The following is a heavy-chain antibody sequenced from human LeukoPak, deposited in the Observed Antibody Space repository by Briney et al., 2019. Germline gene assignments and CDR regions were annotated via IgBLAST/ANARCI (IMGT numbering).Heavy chain of an antibody. CDR3: ARGKTTVTTEIDY. CDR2: IYYSGST. Sequence: SETLSLTCAVYGGSFSGYYWSWIRQPPGKGLEWIGSIYYSGSTYYNPSLKSRVTISVDTSKNQFSLKLSSVTAADTAVYYCARGKTTVTTEIDYWGQGTLVTVSS. V-gene: IGHV4-34*01. CDR1: GGSFSGYY. J-gene: IGHJ4*02. D-gene: IGHD4-11*01.